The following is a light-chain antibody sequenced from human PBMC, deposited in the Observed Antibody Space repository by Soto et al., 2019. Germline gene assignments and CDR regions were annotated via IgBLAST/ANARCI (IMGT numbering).Light chain of an antibody. CDR3: SSYTSSSTLE. J-gene: IGLJ2*01. CDR1: SRDVGGYNY. Sequence: QSVLTQPASVSGSPGQSITISCTGTSRDVGGYNYVSWYQQHPGKAPKLMIYDVSNRPSGVSNRFSGSKSGNTASLTISGLQAEDEADYYCSSYTSSSTLEIGGGTQLTVL. CDR2: DVS. V-gene: IGLV2-14*01.